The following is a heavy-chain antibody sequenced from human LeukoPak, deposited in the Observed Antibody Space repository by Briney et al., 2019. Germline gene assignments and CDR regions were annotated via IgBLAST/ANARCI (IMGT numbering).Heavy chain of an antibody. D-gene: IGHD3-10*02. CDR2: ISSSSSYI. CDR1: RFTFSSYT. CDR3: AELGITMIGGV. J-gene: IGHJ6*04. V-gene: IGHV3-21*01. Sequence: GGSLRLSCAASRFTFSSYTMNWVRQAPGKGLEWVSSISSSSSYIYYADSVKGRFTISRDNAKNSLYLQMNSLRAEDTAVYYCAELGITMIGGVWGKRTTVTISS.